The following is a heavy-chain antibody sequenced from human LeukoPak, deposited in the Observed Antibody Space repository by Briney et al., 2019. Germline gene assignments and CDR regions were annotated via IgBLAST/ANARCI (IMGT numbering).Heavy chain of an antibody. J-gene: IGHJ3*02. CDR3: VHYGSGSYAAFDI. V-gene: IGHV1-2*02. CDR2: INPNSGGT. Sequence: ASVKVSCKASGYTFTGYYMHGVRQAPGQGLEWMGWINPNSGGTNYAQKFQGRVTMTRDTSISTAYMELSRLRSDDTAVYYCVHYGSGSYAAFDIWGQGTMVTVSS. D-gene: IGHD3-10*01. CDR1: GYTFTGYY.